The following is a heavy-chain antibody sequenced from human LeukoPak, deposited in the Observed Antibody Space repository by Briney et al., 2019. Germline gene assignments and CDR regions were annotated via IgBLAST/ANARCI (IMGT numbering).Heavy chain of an antibody. V-gene: IGHV3-53*01. Sequence: GGSLTLSCAASGLTVSSNYMSWVRQAPGKGLEWVSLIYSSGSTYYAASVKGRFTISRDNSKNTLFLQMNSLTAEDTAMYYCTRTFLSGDGYKVGYFDYWGQGTLVTVSS. CDR1: GLTVSSNY. J-gene: IGHJ4*02. CDR3: TRTFLSGDGYKVGYFDY. D-gene: IGHD5-24*01. CDR2: IYSSGST.